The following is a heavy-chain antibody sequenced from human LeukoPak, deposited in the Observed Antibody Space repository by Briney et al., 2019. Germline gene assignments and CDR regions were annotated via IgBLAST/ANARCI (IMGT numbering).Heavy chain of an antibody. V-gene: IGHV4-34*01. Sequence: SETLSLTCAVYGGSFSGYYWSWIRQPPGKGLEWIGEINHSGSTNYNPSLKSRVTISVDTSKNQFSLKLSSVTAADTAVYYCARGAPITIFGVVTYRFDYWGQGTLVTVSS. CDR2: INHSGST. J-gene: IGHJ4*02. CDR1: GGSFSGYY. D-gene: IGHD3-3*01. CDR3: ARGAPITIFGVVTYRFDY.